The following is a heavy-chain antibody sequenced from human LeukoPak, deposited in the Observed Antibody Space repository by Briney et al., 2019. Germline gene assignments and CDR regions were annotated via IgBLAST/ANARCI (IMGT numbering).Heavy chain of an antibody. CDR3: ARHDYARALAFDI. V-gene: IGHV4-34*01. D-gene: IGHD4-17*01. Sequence: SETLSLTCGVYGGSFSGYYWTWIRQSPGKGLEWIGEINYVGSINYNPSLKSRVTISVDTSKSQFSLKLTSVTAADTAVYYCARHDYARALAFDIWGQGTMVTVSS. CDR1: GGSFSGYY. CDR2: INYVGSI. J-gene: IGHJ3*02.